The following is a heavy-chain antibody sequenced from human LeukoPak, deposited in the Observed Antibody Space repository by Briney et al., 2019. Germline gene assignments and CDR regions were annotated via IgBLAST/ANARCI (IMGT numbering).Heavy chain of an antibody. CDR1: GFSFSSYW. CDR2: IRGDESRK. Sequence: GGSLRLSCAASGFSFSSYWMTWLGQAPGKGLEGVANIRGDESRKYYLDSVTGRFTISRDNAKNSLYLQMNSLRAEDTAVYYCARDANYHVSSDYYDAFDIWGQGTMVTVSS. V-gene: IGHV3-7*01. J-gene: IGHJ3*02. D-gene: IGHD3-22*01. CDR3: ARDANYHVSSDYYDAFDI.